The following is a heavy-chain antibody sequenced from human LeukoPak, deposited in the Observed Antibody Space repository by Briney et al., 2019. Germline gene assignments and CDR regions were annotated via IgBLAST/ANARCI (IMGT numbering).Heavy chain of an antibody. D-gene: IGHD3-10*01. Sequence: PGGSLRLSCAASGFTVSSNYMSWVRQAPGKGLEWVSVIYSGGSTYYADSVKGRFTISRDNSKNTLYLQMNSLRAEDTAVYYCARKYGSGSYYNGLYFDYWGQGTLVTVSS. CDR3: ARKYGSGSYYNGLYFDY. V-gene: IGHV3-66*01. CDR1: GFTVSSNY. J-gene: IGHJ4*02. CDR2: IYSGGST.